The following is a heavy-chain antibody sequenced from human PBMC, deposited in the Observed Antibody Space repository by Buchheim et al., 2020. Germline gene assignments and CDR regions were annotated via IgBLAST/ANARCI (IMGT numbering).Heavy chain of an antibody. D-gene: IGHD3-22*01. V-gene: IGHV1-69*01. CDR3: ARGAMTYYYDSSAYYYYMDV. CDR2: IIPIFGTA. Sequence: QVQLVQSGAEVKKPGSSVKVSCKASGGTFSSYAISWVRQAPGQGLEWMGGIIPIFGTANYAQKFQGRVTITADESTSTAYMGLSSLRSEDTAVYYCARGAMTYYYDSSAYYYYMDVWGKGTT. J-gene: IGHJ6*03. CDR1: GGTFSSYA.